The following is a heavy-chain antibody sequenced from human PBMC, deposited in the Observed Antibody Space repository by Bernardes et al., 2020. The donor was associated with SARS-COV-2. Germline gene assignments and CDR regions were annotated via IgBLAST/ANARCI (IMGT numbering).Heavy chain of an antibody. J-gene: IGHJ6*02. V-gene: IGHV4-59*01. CDR2: IYYSGST. CDR1: GGSISSYY. D-gene: IGHD3-10*01. Sequence: ETLSLTCTVSGGSISSYYWSWIRQPPGKGLEWIGYIYYSGSTNYNPSLKSRVTISVDTSKNQFSLKLSSVTAADTAVYYCARVTQGSGSTNYYYYGMDVWGQGTTVTVSS. CDR3: ARVTQGSGSTNYYYYGMDV.